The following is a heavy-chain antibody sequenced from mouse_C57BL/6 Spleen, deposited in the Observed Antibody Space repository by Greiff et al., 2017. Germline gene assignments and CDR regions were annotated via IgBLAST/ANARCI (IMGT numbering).Heavy chain of an antibody. V-gene: IGHV1-42*01. CDR3: ARRLTGTGYFDY. D-gene: IGHD4-1*01. J-gene: IGHJ2*01. CDR1: GYSFTGYY. CDR2: INPSTGGT. Sequence: EVKLQESGPELVKPGASVKISCKASGYSFTGYYMNWVKQSPEKSLEWIGEINPSTGGTTYNQKFKAKATLTVDKSSSTAYMQLKRLTSEDSAVYYCARRLTGTGYFDYWGQGTTLTVSS.